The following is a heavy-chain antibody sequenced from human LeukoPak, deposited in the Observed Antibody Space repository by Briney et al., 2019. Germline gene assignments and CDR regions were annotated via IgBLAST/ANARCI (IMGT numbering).Heavy chain of an antibody. Sequence: SETLSLTCTVSGGSISSYYWSWIRQPAGKGLEWIGRIYTSGSTNYNPSLKSRVTMSIDTSKNQFSLKLSSVTAADTAVYYCARGYMKSSGYYRYPYYYYYMDVWGKGTTVTVSS. V-gene: IGHV4-4*07. CDR3: ARGYMKSSGYYRYPYYYYYMDV. CDR1: GGSISSYY. CDR2: IYTSGST. D-gene: IGHD3-22*01. J-gene: IGHJ6*03.